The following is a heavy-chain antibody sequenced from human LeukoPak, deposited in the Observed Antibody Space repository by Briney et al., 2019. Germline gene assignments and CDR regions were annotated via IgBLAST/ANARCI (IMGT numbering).Heavy chain of an antibody. CDR2: IIPIFGTA. CDR3: ASPVLRIAGRYYYYGMDV. D-gene: IGHD2-15*01. CDR1: GGTFSIYA. Sequence: ASVKVSCMASGGTFSIYAISWVRQAPGQGLEWMGGIIPIFGTANYAQKFQGRVTITADESTSTAYMELSSLRSEDTAVYYCASPVLRIAGRYYYYGMDVWGQGTTVTVSS. V-gene: IGHV1-69*13. J-gene: IGHJ6*02.